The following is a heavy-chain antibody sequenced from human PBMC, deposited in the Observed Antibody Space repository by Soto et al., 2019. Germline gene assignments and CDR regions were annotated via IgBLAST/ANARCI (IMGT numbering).Heavy chain of an antibody. V-gene: IGHV1-69*13. J-gene: IGHJ4*02. D-gene: IGHD3-22*01. Sequence: SVKVSCKASARPFSSSSISCVRQAPGQGLEWMGGIIPIFGTANYAQKFQGRVTITADESTSTAYMELRSLRSEDTAVYYCASGRRYYDSSGYYYLDYWGQGTLVTVSS. CDR3: ASGRRYYDSSGYYYLDY. CDR2: IIPIFGTA. CDR1: ARPFSSSS.